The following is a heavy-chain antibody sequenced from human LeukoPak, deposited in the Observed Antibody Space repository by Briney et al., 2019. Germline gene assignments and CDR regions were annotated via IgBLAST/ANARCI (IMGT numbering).Heavy chain of an antibody. CDR2: IYCRGST. J-gene: IGHJ5*02. CDR1: SGSISSSSYY. V-gene: IGHV4-39*01. CDR3: ARHPIFSGMGSQLWFDP. D-gene: IGHD3-10*01. Sequence: SETLSLTCTVSSGSISSSSYYWGWIRQSPGRGLEWIGSIYCRGSTFYKPSLKGRVTISVDTSKNQFSLKLSSVAAADTAVYYCARHPIFSGMGSQLWFDPWGQGTLVTVSS.